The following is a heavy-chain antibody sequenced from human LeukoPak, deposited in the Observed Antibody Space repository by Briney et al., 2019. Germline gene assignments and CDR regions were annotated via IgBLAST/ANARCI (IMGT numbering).Heavy chain of an antibody. CDR1: GFTFRIYG. CDR3: AKRSIVGAPYYFDY. D-gene: IGHD1-26*01. V-gene: IGHV3-33*06. CDR2: IWYDGSNK. J-gene: IGHJ4*02. Sequence: PGRSLRLSCSPSGFTFRIYGMHWARPAPGKGLEWVAVIWYDGSNKYYADSVKGRFTISRDNSKNTLYLQMNSLRAEDTAVYYCAKRSIVGAPYYFDYWGQGTRVTVSS.